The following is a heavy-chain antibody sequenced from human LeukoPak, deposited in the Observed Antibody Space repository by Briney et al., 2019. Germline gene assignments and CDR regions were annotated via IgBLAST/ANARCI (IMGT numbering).Heavy chain of an antibody. Sequence: GGSLRLSCAASGFTFSSYGVHWVRQAPGKGLEWVAVIWYDGSNKYYADSVKGRFTISRDNSKNTLYLQMNSLRAEDTAVYYCAREGMATILGDYWGQGTLVTVSS. J-gene: IGHJ4*02. CDR1: GFTFSSYG. V-gene: IGHV3-33*01. CDR2: IWYDGSNK. CDR3: AREGMATILGDY. D-gene: IGHD5-24*01.